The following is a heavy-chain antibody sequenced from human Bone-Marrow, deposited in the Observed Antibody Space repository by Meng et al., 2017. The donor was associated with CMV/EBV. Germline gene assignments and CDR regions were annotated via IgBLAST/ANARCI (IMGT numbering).Heavy chain of an antibody. CDR1: GGSISSYY. V-gene: IGHV4-59*01. CDR2: IYYSGST. CDR3: ARSGEVEVYYFDY. D-gene: IGHD5-24*01. J-gene: IGHJ4*02. Sequence: SETLSLTCTVSGGSISSYYWSWIRQPPGKGLEWIGYIYYSGSTNYNPSLKSRVTISVDTSKNHLSLKLDSVTAADTAVYYCARSGEVEVYYFDYWGQGTLVTVSS.